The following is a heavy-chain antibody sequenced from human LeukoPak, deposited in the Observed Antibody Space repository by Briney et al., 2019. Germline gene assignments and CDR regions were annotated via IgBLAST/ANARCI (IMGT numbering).Heavy chain of an antibody. CDR2: IWYDGSNK. J-gene: IGHJ6*03. CDR1: RFTFSSYG. V-gene: IGHV3-33*06. CDR3: AKDFSPVYYYGSGSYYKDV. D-gene: IGHD3-10*01. Sequence: GGSLRLSCAASRFTFSSYGMHWVRQAPGKGLEWVAVIWYDGSNKYYADSVKGRFTISRDNSKNTLYLQMNSLRAEDTAVYYCAKDFSPVYYYGSGSYYKDVWGKGTTVTVSS.